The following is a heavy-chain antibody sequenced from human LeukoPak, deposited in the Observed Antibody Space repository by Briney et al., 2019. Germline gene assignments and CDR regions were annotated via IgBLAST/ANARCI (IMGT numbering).Heavy chain of an antibody. D-gene: IGHD6-19*01. J-gene: IGHJ5*02. Sequence: SETLSLTCTVSGGSISSYYRSWIRQPPGKGLEWIGYIYYSGSTNYNPSLKSRVTISVDTSKNQFSLKLSSVTAADTAVYYCARAPRIAVAYYDPWGQGTLVTVSS. CDR3: ARAPRIAVAYYDP. CDR1: GGSISSYY. CDR2: IYYSGST. V-gene: IGHV4-59*01.